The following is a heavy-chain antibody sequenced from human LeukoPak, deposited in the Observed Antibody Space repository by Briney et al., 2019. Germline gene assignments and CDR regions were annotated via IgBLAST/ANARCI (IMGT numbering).Heavy chain of an antibody. CDR3: TKDIEKIAAAALFDY. CDR2: ISWDGRST. V-gene: IGHV3-43D*03. D-gene: IGHD6-13*01. Sequence: GGSLRLSCAASGFPFDDYAMHWVRQAPGKGLEWVSLISWDGRSTYYADSVKGRFTISRDNSKNSLYLQMNRLRTEDTALYYCTKDIEKIAAAALFDYWGQGTLVTVSS. J-gene: IGHJ4*02. CDR1: GFPFDDYA.